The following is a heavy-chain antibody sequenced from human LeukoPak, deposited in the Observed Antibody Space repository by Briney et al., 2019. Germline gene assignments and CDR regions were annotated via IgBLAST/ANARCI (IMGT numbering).Heavy chain of an antibody. D-gene: IGHD3-22*01. CDR1: GYTFTNYG. CDR3: ARSGVGYFYDNTGYYPLDY. Sequence: ASVKVSCKASGYTFTNYGISWVRQAPGQGLEWMGWISAYTGNTNYAQNFQGRVTMTTDTSTSTTFMELRSLRSDDTAVYYCARSGVGYFYDNTGYYPLDYWGQGTLVTVSS. CDR2: ISAYTGNT. V-gene: IGHV1-18*01. J-gene: IGHJ4*02.